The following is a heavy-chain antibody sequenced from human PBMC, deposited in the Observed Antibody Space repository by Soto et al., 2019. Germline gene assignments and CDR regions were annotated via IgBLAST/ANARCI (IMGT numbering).Heavy chain of an antibody. CDR3: ARGSPPIWWNFDY. J-gene: IGHJ4*02. D-gene: IGHD2-15*01. CDR1: GFPFSSYA. V-gene: IGHV3-30-3*01. Sequence: GGSLSLSCAASGFPFSSYAMHWVRQAPGKGLEWVAVISYDGSNKYYADSVKGRFTISRDNSKNTLYLQMNSLRAEDTAVYYCARGSPPIWWNFDYWGQGTLVTVSS. CDR2: ISYDGSNK.